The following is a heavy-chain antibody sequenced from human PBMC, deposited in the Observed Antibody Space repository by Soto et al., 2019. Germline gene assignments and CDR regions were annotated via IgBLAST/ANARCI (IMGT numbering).Heavy chain of an antibody. CDR3: ARAGAATLADY. CDR2: IYPGDSDT. J-gene: IGHJ4*02. CDR1: GYGFTTYW. V-gene: IGHV5-51*01. Sequence: GESLKISCKASGYGFTTYWIAWVRQMPGKGLEWMGIIYPGDSDTKYSPSFQGQVTISADKSISTAFLQWSSLKASDTAMYYCARAGAATLADYWGQGTLVTVSS. D-gene: IGHD2-15*01.